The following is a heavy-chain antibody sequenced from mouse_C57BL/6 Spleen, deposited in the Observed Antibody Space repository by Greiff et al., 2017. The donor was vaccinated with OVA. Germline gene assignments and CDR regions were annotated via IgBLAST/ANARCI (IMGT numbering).Heavy chain of an antibody. CDR1: GFNIKDDY. V-gene: IGHV14-4*01. J-gene: IGHJ2*01. D-gene: IGHD2-4*01. Sequence: VQLQQSGAELVRPGASVKLSCTASGFNIKDDYMHWVKQRPEQGLEWIGWIDPENGDTEYASKFQGKATITADTSSNTAYLQLSSLTSEDTAVYYCTTPYDYDGPYYFDYWGQGTTLTVSS. CDR2: IDPENGDT. CDR3: TTPYDYDGPYYFDY.